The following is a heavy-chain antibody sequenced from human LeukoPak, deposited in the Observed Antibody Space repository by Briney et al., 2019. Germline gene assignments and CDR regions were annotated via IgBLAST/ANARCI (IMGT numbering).Heavy chain of an antibody. J-gene: IGHJ5*02. CDR2: ISSSSSYI. CDR1: GFTFSSYS. CDR3: AREYGDYENWFDP. Sequence: PGRSLRLSCAASGFTFSSYSMNWVRQAPGKGLEWVASISSSSSYIYYADSVKGRFTISRDNAKNSLYLQMNSLRAEDTAVYYCAREYGDYENWFDPWGQGTLVTVSS. V-gene: IGHV3-21*01. D-gene: IGHD4-17*01.